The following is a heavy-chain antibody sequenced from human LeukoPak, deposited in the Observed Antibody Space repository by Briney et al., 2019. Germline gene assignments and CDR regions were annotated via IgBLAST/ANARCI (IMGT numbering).Heavy chain of an antibody. CDR2: IWYDGSNK. Sequence: GGSLRLSCAASGFTFSSYAMSWVRQAPGKGLEWVAVIWYDGSNKYYADSVKGRFTISRDNSKNTLYLQMNSLRAQDTAVYYCARGVYGDYYWGQGTLVTVSS. J-gene: IGHJ4*02. V-gene: IGHV3-33*08. CDR3: ARGVYGDYY. CDR1: GFTFSSYA. D-gene: IGHD4-17*01.